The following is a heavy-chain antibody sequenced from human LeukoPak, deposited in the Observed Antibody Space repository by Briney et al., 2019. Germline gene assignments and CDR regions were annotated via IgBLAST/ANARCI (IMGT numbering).Heavy chain of an antibody. D-gene: IGHD3-22*01. J-gene: IGHJ4*02. V-gene: IGHV1-2*02. CDR3: ARDCDTSGYYTGH. CDR2: INPNSGGT. CDR1: GYTFTGYY. Sequence: ASVKVSCKASGYTFTGYYMHWVRQAPGQGLEWMGWINPNSGGTNYAQKFQGRVTMTRDTSISTAYMELRRLRSDDTAVYYCARDCDTSGYYTGHWGQGTLVTVSS.